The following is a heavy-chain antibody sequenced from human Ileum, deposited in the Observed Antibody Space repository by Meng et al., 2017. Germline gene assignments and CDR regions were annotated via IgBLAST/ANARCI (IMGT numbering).Heavy chain of an antibody. CDR3: ARGTPGRSYSDY. CDR2: LGAHDGDT. V-gene: IGHV1-18*01. CDR1: DYTFTGYG. J-gene: IGHJ4*02. D-gene: IGHD3-10*01. Sequence: QVQPVHAGPEVKKPGASVKVPCKASDYTFTGYGVSWVRQAPGQGLEWMAWLGAHDGDTSHAPKFQGRVTVSADRPTATAYMELRSLRSDDTAVYYCARGTPGRSYSDYWGQGTLVTVSS.